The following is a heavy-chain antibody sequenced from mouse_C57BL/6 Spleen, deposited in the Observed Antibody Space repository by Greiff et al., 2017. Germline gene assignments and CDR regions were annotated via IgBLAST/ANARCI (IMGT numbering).Heavy chain of an antibody. CDR2: IYPGDGDT. J-gene: IGHJ4*01. CDR3: ARVEDAMDY. V-gene: IGHV1-82*01. CDR1: GYAFSSSW. Sequence: VQLQQSGPELVKPGASVKISCKASGYAFSSSWMNWVKQRPGKGLEWIGRIYPGDGDTNYNGTFKGKATLTADKSSSASYMQLSSLTSEDSAVYCCARVEDAMDYWGQGTSVTVSS.